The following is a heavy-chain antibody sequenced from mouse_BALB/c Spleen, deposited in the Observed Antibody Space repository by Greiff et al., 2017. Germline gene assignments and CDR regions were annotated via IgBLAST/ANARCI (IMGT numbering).Heavy chain of an antibody. Sequence: EVMLVESGGGLVQPGGSRKLSCAASGFTFSSFGMHWVRQAPEKGLEWVAYISSGSSTIYYADTVKGRFTISRDNPKNTLFLQMTSLRSEDTAMYYCARKGTKWAYYFDYWGQGTTLTVSS. J-gene: IGHJ2*01. D-gene: IGHD1-3*01. V-gene: IGHV5-17*02. CDR2: ISSGSSTI. CDR1: GFTFSSFG. CDR3: ARKGTKWAYYFDY.